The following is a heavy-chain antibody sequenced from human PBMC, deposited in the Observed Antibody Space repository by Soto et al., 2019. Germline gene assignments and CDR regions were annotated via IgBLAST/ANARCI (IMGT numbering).Heavy chain of an antibody. CDR2: IWYDGSNK. V-gene: IGHV3-33*08. Sequence: GGSLRLSCAASGFTFSSYAMSWVRQAPGKGLEWVAVIWYDGSNKYYADSVKGRFTISRDNSKNTLYLQMNSLRAEDTAVYYCAREKILGYCSGGSCYPGSYYYYGMDVWGQGTTVTVSS. J-gene: IGHJ6*02. CDR1: GFTFSSYA. CDR3: AREKILGYCSGGSCYPGSYYYYGMDV. D-gene: IGHD2-15*01.